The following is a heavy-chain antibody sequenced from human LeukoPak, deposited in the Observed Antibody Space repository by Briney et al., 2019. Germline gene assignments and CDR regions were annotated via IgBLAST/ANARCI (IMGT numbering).Heavy chain of an antibody. D-gene: IGHD4-23*01. CDR2: AYYRGTT. CDR1: GGSISSYY. CDR3: ARDLEHGGNSIWYFDL. V-gene: IGHV4-59*01. Sequence: SETLSLTCTISGGSISSYYWSWIRQPPGKGLEWIGYAYYRGTTNYNPSLKSRVTISVDTSKNQFSLNLNSVTAADTAVYYCARDLEHGGNSIWYFDLWGRGTLVTVSS. J-gene: IGHJ2*01.